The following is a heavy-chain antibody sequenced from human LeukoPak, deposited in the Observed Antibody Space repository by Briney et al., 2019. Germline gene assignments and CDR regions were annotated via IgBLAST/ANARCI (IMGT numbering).Heavy chain of an antibody. CDR1: GYTFTGYY. J-gene: IGHJ5*02. CDR2: INPSGGST. CDR3: ARGDSPRPWLRPHHWFDP. V-gene: IGHV1-46*01. Sequence: ASVKVSCKASGYTFTGYYMHWVRQAPGQGLEWMGIINPSGGSTSYAQKFQGRVTMTRDTSTSTVYMELSSLRSKDTAVYYCARGDSPRPWLRPHHWFDPWGQGTLVTVSS. D-gene: IGHD5-12*01.